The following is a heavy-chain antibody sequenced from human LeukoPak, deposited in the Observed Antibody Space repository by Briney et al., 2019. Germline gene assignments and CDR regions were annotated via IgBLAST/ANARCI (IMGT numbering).Heavy chain of an antibody. J-gene: IGHJ4*02. D-gene: IGHD5-12*01. CDR1: GGSFSGYA. Sequence: SVKVSCKASGGSFSGYAISCVRQAPGQGLEWMGGIIPIFGTANYAQKFQGRVTITADESTSTAYMELSSPRSEDTAVYYCAGVLVSGSGGHYFDYWGQGTLVTVSS. CDR3: AGVLVSGSGGHYFDY. V-gene: IGHV1-69*13. CDR2: IIPIFGTA.